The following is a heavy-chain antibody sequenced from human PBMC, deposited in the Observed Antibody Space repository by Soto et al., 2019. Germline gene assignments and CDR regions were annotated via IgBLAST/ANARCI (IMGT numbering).Heavy chain of an antibody. CDR2: ISPDGSDV. CDR3: ACWGHIVPVAPSDFDR. J-gene: IGHJ4*02. Sequence: WGSLRLSCAASGFPFTNYWINLCRHTPFKGLMWVSRISPDGSDVGYADSVEGRFTVSRDNAKNTLYLQMHSLRAEDTAMYYCACWGHIVPVAPSDFDRWGQGTLVTVSS. V-gene: IGHV3-74*01. D-gene: IGHD2-8*02. CDR1: GFPFTNYW.